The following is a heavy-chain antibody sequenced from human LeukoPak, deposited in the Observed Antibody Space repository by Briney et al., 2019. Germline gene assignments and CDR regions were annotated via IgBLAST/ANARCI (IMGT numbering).Heavy chain of an antibody. CDR3: TKDLSSQWFTDIRHYGMNV. CDR1: GFTFDDYS. V-gene: IGHV3-9*01. J-gene: IGHJ6*02. CDR2: ISRHSRSI. Sequence: GRSLRLSCAASGFTFDDYSMHWVRQAPGKGLEWVAGISRHSRSIGYADSVKGRFTISRDNAKNSVSLQMNSLRTEDTALYYCTKDLSSQWFTDIRHYGMNVWGQGTTVAVSS. D-gene: IGHD3-22*01.